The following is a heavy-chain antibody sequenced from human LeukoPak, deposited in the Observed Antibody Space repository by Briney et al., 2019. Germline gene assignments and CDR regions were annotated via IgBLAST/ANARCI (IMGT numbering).Heavy chain of an antibody. CDR1: GFTFSSYS. CDR2: ISSSSSTI. V-gene: IGHV3-48*01. Sequence: GGSLRLSCAASGFTFSSYSMNLVRQAPGKGLEWVSYISSSSSTIYYADSVKGRFTISRDNAKNTLYLQMNSLRAEDTAVYYCARIGDDYGDYYFDYWGQGTLVTVSS. D-gene: IGHD4-17*01. CDR3: ARIGDDYGDYYFDY. J-gene: IGHJ4*02.